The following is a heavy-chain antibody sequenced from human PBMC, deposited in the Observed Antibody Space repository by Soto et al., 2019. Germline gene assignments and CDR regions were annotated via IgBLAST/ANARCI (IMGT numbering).Heavy chain of an antibody. Sequence: QVQLVQSGAEVKKPGASVKVSFKASGYTFTSYGISWVRQAPGQGLEWMGWISAYNGNTRYAQKLQGRVTMTTDTSTSTADLELRSLRPDDTAVYYCARGVGWEPLDYWGQGTLVTVS. CDR1: GYTFTSYG. CDR2: ISAYNGNT. V-gene: IGHV1-18*01. CDR3: ARGVGWEPLDY. D-gene: IGHD1-26*01. J-gene: IGHJ4*02.